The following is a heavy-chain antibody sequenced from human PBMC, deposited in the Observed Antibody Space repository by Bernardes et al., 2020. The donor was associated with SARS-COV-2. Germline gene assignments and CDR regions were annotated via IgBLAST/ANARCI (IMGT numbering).Heavy chain of an antibody. Sequence: ASLKDSCKASGYTFTGYYMHWVRQAPGQGLEWMGWINPNSGGTNYAQKFQGRVTMTRDTSISTAYMELSRLRSDDTAVYYCAREPAMGRDAFDIWGQGTMVTVSS. J-gene: IGHJ3*02. CDR2: INPNSGGT. V-gene: IGHV1-2*02. CDR3: AREPAMGRDAFDI. CDR1: GYTFTGYY. D-gene: IGHD5-18*01.